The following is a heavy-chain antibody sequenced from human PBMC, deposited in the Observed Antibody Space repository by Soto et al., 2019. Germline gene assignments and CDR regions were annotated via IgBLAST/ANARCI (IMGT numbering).Heavy chain of an antibody. D-gene: IGHD1-26*01. CDR1: GGSISNSNW. CDR3: AHRPIVGAAI. CDR2: IYHTVST. J-gene: IGHJ4*02. V-gene: IGHV4-4*02. Sequence: QVQLQESGPGLVKPSGTLSLTCGVFGGSISNSNWWTWVRQPPGKGLEWLGEIYHTVSTNYNSSLMSRVTISLAKPNNQFSLKLSSVTAADTAVYYCAHRPIVGAAIWGQGTLVTVSS.